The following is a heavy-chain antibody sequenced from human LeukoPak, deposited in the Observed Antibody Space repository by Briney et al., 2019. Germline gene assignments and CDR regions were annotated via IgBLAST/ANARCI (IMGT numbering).Heavy chain of an antibody. J-gene: IGHJ4*02. CDR1: GFTFSSYA. CDR2: ISSDGRSK. Sequence: GGSLRLSCAASGFTFSSYAMHWVRQAPGKGLEWVAVISSDGRSKYYADSVKGRFTISSDNSKNTLHLQMKSLRAEDTALYYCARDQWLLDYWGQGTLVTVSS. CDR3: ARDQWLLDY. V-gene: IGHV3-30*04. D-gene: IGHD5-12*01.